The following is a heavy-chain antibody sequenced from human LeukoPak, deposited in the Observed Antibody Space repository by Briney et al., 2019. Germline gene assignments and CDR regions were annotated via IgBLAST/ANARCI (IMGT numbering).Heavy chain of an antibody. CDR1: GYTFTNYA. Sequence: ASVKVSCKASGYTFTNYAMNWVRQAPGQGLEWMGWINTNTGDPTSAQGSTGRFVFSLDTSVSTAYPQISSLKTEDTAVYYCARVAGSGHWRYLDLWGRGTLVTVSS. CDR2: INTNTGDP. V-gene: IGHV7-4-1*02. CDR3: ARVAGSGHWRYLDL. J-gene: IGHJ2*01. D-gene: IGHD2-15*01.